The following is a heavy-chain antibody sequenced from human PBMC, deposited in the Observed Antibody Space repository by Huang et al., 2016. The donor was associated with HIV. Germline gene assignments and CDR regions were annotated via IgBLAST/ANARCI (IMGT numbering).Heavy chain of an antibody. CDR3: ARDPRIQSWLNFFDY. CDR2: INSDGSRT. Sequence: EVQLVESGGGLVQPGGSLRLSCAASGFSISSYWMHWVRQAPGKGRVWVVRINSDGSRTSAADSVKGRFTISRDNAKNALYLQMNSLRAEDTAVYYCARDPRIQSWLNFFDYWGQGTLVSVSS. D-gene: IGHD3-22*01. CDR1: GFSISSYW. J-gene: IGHJ4*02. V-gene: IGHV3-74*01.